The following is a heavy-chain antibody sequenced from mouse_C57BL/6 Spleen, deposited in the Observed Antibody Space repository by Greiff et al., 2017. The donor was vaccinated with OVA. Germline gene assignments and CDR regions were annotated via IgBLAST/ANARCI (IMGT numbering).Heavy chain of an antibody. J-gene: IGHJ2*01. CDR1: GYAFTNYL. CDR3: ARDYYGTSNFDY. V-gene: IGHV1-54*01. Sequence: VQLQQSGAELVRPGTSVKVSCKASGYAFTNYLIEWVKQRPGQGLEWIGEINPGSGGTNYNEKFKGKATLTADKTSSTAYMQLSSLTSEDSAVDFCARDYYGTSNFDYWGQGTTLTVSA. CDR2: INPGSGGT. D-gene: IGHD1-1*01.